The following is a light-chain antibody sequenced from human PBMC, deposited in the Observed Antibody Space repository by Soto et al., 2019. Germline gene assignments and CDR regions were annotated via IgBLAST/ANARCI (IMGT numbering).Light chain of an antibody. CDR2: GVS. Sequence: ETVLTQSPGTLSLSPGERATLYCRASQSVSSSYLAWYQQRPGQAPRLLIYGVSSRATGIPDRFSGSGSGTDFTLTISRLEPEDFAVYYCQQYGSSPWTFGQGTKVDIK. V-gene: IGKV3-20*01. CDR3: QQYGSSPWT. J-gene: IGKJ1*01. CDR1: QSVSSSY.